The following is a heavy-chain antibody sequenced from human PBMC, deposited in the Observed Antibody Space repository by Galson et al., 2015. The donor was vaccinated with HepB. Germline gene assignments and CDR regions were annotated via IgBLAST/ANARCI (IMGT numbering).Heavy chain of an antibody. V-gene: IGHV1-58*01. CDR1: GFTFTSSA. J-gene: IGHJ4*02. CDR2: IVVGSGNT. D-gene: IGHD3-22*01. CDR3: AADDVSYYYDSSGYNLPYY. Sequence: SVKVSCKASGFTFTSSAVQWVRQARGQRLEWIGWIVVGSGNTNYAQKFQERVTITRDMSTSTAYMELSSLRSEDTAVYYCAADDVSYYYDSSGYNLPYYWGQGTLVTVSS.